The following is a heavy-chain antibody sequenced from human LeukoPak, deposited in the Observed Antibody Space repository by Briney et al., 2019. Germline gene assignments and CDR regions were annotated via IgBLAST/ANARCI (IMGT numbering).Heavy chain of an antibody. CDR1: GFTFSSYS. Sequence: PGGSLRLSCAASGFTFSSYSMNWVRQAPGKGLEWVSYISSSSSTIYYADSVKGRFTISRDNAKNSLYLQMNSLRDEDTAVYYCARAGYYYDSSGYKTSDAFDIWGQGTMVTVSS. D-gene: IGHD3-22*01. J-gene: IGHJ3*02. CDR2: ISSSSSTI. V-gene: IGHV3-48*02. CDR3: ARAGYYYDSSGYKTSDAFDI.